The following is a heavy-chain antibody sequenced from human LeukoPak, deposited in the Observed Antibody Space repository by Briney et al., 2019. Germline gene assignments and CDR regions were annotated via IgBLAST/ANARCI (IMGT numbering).Heavy chain of an antibody. CDR3: AKQLGYCSDGSCYFPY. CDR1: GFTFSSYA. J-gene: IGHJ4*02. V-gene: IGHV3-23*01. D-gene: IGHD2-15*01. Sequence: PGGSLRLSYAASGFTFSSYAMSWVRQAPGKGLEWVSGISGSGDNTYYADSVKGRFTISRDNSKSTLCLQMNSLRAEDTAVYYCAKQLGYCSDGSCYFPYWGQGTLVTVSS. CDR2: ISGSGDNT.